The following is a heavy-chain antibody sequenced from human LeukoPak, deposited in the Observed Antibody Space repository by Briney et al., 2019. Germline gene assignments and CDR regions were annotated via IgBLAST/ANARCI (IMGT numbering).Heavy chain of an antibody. CDR1: GFSFSSYA. D-gene: IGHD1-14*01. V-gene: IGHV3-64*01. CDR3: AAETGNWFDP. J-gene: IGHJ5*02. CDR2: ISSNGGST. Sequence: GGSLRLSCAASGFSFSSYAMHWVGQSLRKGLAYVTAISSNGGSTYYANSVKGRFNISRDNSNNTLYLQMGSLRAEDMAVYYCAAETGNWFDPWGQGTLVTVSS.